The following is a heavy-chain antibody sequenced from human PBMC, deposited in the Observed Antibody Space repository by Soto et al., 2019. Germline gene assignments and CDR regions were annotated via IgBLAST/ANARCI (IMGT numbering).Heavy chain of an antibody. V-gene: IGHV5-51*01. D-gene: IGHD5-12*01. Sequence: PGESLKISCNGSGYSFTSYWIGWVRQMPGKGLEWMGIIYPGDSDTRYSPSFQGQVTISADKSISTAYLQWSSLKASDTAMYYCARVVATTFYYYYGMDVWGQGTTVTSP. J-gene: IGHJ6*02. CDR2: IYPGDSDT. CDR1: GYSFTSYW. CDR3: ARVVATTFYYYYGMDV.